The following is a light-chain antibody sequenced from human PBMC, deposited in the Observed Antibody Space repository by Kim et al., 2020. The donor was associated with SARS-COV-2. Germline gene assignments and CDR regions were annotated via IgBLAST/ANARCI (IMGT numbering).Light chain of an antibody. J-gene: IGKJ1*01. CDR2: GAS. CDR3: QQYSGWPRT. V-gene: IGKV3-15*01. Sequence: VSPGERATLSCRASESVSSNLAWYQQKPGQVPRLLIFGASTRATDMPARFSAGGSGTEFTLTISSLQSEDFAVYYCQQYSGWPRTFGQGTKVEIK. CDR1: ESVSSN.